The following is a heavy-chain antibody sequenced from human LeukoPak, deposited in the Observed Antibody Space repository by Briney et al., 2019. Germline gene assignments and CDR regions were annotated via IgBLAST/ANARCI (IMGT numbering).Heavy chain of an antibody. CDR1: GGSISSGDYY. V-gene: IGHV4-30-4*01. CDR3: ARGVARCSSSWHFDY. J-gene: IGHJ4*02. CDR2: IYYSGST. D-gene: IGHD6-13*01. Sequence: SQTLSLTCTVSGGSISSGDYYWSWIRQPPGKGLEWIGYIYYSGSTYYNPSLKSRVTISVDTSKNQFSLKLSSVTAADTAVYYCARGVARCSSSWHFDYWGQGTLVTVSS.